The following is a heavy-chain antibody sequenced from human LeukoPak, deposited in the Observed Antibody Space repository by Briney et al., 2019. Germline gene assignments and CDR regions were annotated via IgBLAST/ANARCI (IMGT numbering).Heavy chain of an antibody. CDR3: ARQNNFDFWSGFFDY. Sequence: SETLSLTCTVSGGFFSNYNYYWGWIRQSPGKGLEWIGSIHYVGSTYYNPSLKSRVTISVDASKNQFSLNLSSVTAADTAVYYCARQNNFDFWSGFFDYWGLGALVTVSS. CDR2: IHYVGST. CDR1: GGFFSNYNYY. D-gene: IGHD3-3*01. J-gene: IGHJ4*02. V-gene: IGHV4-39*01.